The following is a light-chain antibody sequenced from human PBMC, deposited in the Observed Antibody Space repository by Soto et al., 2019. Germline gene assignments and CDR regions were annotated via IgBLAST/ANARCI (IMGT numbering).Light chain of an antibody. CDR3: QRVNSYLFS. CDR2: STS. Sequence: DIHLTQSPSFLSASVGDTVTITCRASQDSTSYVAWYQQKPGKAPKLLLYSTSTLQSGVPSRFSGSGSGTEFTLTISSLQPEDSATYYCQRVNSYLFSFGPGTKVDI. J-gene: IGKJ3*01. V-gene: IGKV1-9*01. CDR1: QDSTSY.